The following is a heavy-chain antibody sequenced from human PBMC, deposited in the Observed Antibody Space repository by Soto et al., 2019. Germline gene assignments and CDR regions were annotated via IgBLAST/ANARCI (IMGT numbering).Heavy chain of an antibody. CDR1: GDSISSSNW. V-gene: IGHV4-4*02. D-gene: IGHD3-3*01. CDR2: IYHNGST. Sequence: PSETLSLTXAVSGDSISSSNWWSWVRQSPRKGLEWLGEIYHNGSTNYNPSLKSRVAISVDKSKNQFSLKLMSVTAADTAVYYCARARGAIFGVVIRNWFDPWGQGTLVTVSS. CDR3: ARARGAIFGVVIRNWFDP. J-gene: IGHJ5*02.